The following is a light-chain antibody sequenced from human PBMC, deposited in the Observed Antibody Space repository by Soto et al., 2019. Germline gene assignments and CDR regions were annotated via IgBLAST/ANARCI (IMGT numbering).Light chain of an antibody. CDR2: GAS. CDR1: QSISSY. Sequence: DIQMTQSPSSLSASVGDRVTITCRASQSISSYLIWYQHKPGEAAKLLIYGASSLYSGVPSRFSSSGSGTEFTLTINSLQPEDFATYYCQQSYSNPLTFGGGTKVEIK. J-gene: IGKJ4*01. CDR3: QQSYSNPLT. V-gene: IGKV1-39*01.